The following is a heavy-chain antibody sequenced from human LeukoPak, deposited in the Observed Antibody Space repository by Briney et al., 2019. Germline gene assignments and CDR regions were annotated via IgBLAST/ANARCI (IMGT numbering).Heavy chain of an antibody. CDR2: TYYRSKSSY. CDR3: ARVRSGSFVE. J-gene: IGHJ4*02. Sequence: SQTLSLTCALSGDNYSSNLVTWNSIRQSPSRGLEWLGTTYYRSKSSYDYGESVKSRLTINPDTSKTQFSLQLTSVTPEDTAVYYCARVRSGSFVEWGQGTLVTVSS. CDR1: GDNYSSNLVT. V-gene: IGHV6-1*01. D-gene: IGHD3-22*01.